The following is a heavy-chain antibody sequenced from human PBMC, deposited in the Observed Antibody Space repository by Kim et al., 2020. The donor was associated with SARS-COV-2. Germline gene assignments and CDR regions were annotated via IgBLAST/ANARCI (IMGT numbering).Heavy chain of an antibody. CDR1: GFTFSSYG. CDR2: IKQDGSEK. J-gene: IGHJ2*01. CDR3: TRLGGACWYFDL. V-gene: IGHV3-7*05. Sequence: GGSLRLSCAASGFTFSSYGMNWVRQAPGKGLEWVSNIKQDGSEKYYVDSVKGRFTISRDNTQNSLYLQMNSLRAEDTAVYYCTRLGGACWYFDLCGRGTLVTVSS. D-gene: IGHD1-26*01.